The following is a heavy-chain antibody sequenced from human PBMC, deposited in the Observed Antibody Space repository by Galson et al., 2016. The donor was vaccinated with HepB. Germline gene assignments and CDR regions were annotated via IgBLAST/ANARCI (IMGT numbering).Heavy chain of an antibody. Sequence: SVKVSCKASGYSFATYYMHWVRQAPGQGLEWMGMINAGGGSTMSAQKFQGRVTMTRDTSTTTVYMELSSLTSEDTAVYYCATPLGDGYNPGFYYYYGLDVWGQGTTVTVSS. V-gene: IGHV1-46*01. CDR1: GYSFATYY. CDR2: INAGGGST. J-gene: IGHJ6*02. D-gene: IGHD5-24*01. CDR3: ATPLGDGYNPGFYYYYGLDV.